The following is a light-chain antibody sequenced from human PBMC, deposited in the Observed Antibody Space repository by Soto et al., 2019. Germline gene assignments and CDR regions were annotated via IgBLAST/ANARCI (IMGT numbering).Light chain of an antibody. J-gene: IGKJ4*01. CDR3: HQYELT. CDR2: AAS. CDR1: QSISSW. V-gene: IGKV1-5*01. Sequence: DIQMTQSPSTLSASVGDRVTITCRASQSISSWLSWYQQKPGKAPKLLIYAASSLESGVPSRCSGSGSGTDFTLTISSLQPDDFATYYCHQYELTFGGGTKVEIK.